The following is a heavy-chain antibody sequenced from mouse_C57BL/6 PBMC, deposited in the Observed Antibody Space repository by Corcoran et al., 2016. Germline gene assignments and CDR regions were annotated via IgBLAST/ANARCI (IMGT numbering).Heavy chain of an antibody. CDR3: ASGDYGNSWFAY. CDR2: INTYSGVP. V-gene: IGHV9-3*01. D-gene: IGHD2-1*01. CDR1: GYTFTTYG. Sequence: QIQLVQSGPELKKPGETVKISCKASGYTFTTYGMSRVKQAPGKGLKWMGWINTYSGVPTYADDFKGRFAFSLETSASTAYLQINNLKNEDTATYFCASGDYGNSWFAYWGQGTLVTVSA. J-gene: IGHJ3*01.